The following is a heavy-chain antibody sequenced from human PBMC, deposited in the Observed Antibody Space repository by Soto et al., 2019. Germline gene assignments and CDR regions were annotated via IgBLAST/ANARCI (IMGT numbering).Heavy chain of an antibody. CDR1: GFTFSSYW. D-gene: IGHD3-10*01. V-gene: IGHV3-7*01. J-gene: IGHJ4*02. CDR3: ATGFGAFHS. CDR2: IKQDVSEQ. Sequence: EVQLVESGGGLVQPGGSLRLSCAASGFTFSSYWMTWVRQAPGKGLEWVANIKQDVSEQYYVDSVKGRFTISRDNAKNSLWLQMNNLRADDTAVYYCATGFGAFHSWGQGTLVTVSS.